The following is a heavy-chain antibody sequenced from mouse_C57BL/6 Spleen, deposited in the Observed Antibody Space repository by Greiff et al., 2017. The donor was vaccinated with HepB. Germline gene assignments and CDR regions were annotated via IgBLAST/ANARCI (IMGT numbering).Heavy chain of an antibody. CDR2: IYPGDGDT. V-gene: IGHV1-82*01. Sequence: QVQLQQSGPELVKPGASVKISCKASGYAFSSSWMNWVKQRPGKGLEWIGRIYPGDGDTNYNGKFKGKATLTADKSSSTAYMQLSSLTSEDSAVYFCGRRIDGYYGAWFGYWGQGTLVTVSA. D-gene: IGHD2-3*01. J-gene: IGHJ3*01. CDR3: GRRIDGYYGAWFGY. CDR1: GYAFSSSW.